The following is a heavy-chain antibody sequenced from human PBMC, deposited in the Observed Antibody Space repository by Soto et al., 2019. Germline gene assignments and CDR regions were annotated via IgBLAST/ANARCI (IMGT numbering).Heavy chain of an antibody. V-gene: IGHV1-69*13. CDR3: ARGNYDFWSGYYTILGAFDI. CDR2: IIPIFGTA. D-gene: IGHD3-3*01. Sequence: SVKVTCKASGGTFSSYAISWLRQAPGQGLEWMGGIIPIFGTANYAQKFQGRVTITADESTSTAYMELSSLRSEDTAVYYCARGNYDFWSGYYTILGAFDIWGQGTMVTVSS. CDR1: GGTFSSYA. J-gene: IGHJ3*02.